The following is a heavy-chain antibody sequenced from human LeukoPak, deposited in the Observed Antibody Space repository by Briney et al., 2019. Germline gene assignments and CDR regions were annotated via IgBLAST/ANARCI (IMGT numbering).Heavy chain of an antibody. J-gene: IGHJ4*02. CDR1: GYTFTGYY. CDR3: ATVGRENYYDSSGYPYDY. V-gene: IGHV1-2*06. CDR2: INPNSGGT. D-gene: IGHD3-22*01. Sequence: ASVKVSCKASGYTFTGYYMHWVRQAPGQGLEWMGRINPNSGGTNYAQKFQGRVTMTRDTSISAAYMELSSLRSEDTAVYYYATVGRENYYDSSGYPYDYWGQGTLVTVSS.